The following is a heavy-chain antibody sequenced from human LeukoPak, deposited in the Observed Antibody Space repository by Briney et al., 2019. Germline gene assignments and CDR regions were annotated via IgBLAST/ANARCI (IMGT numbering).Heavy chain of an antibody. CDR2: INPNSGGP. CDR3: ARGVYCSRTTCTPDY. J-gene: IGHJ4*02. V-gene: IGHV1-2*07. CDR1: GYTFTDYY. D-gene: IGHD2-2*01. Sequence: ASVKVSCKASGYTFTDYYMHWVRQAPGQGLEWMGWINPNSGGPNYAHKFQDRVTVTRVPSISTAYMELSRLRSDDTAVYYCARGVYCSRTTCTPDYWGQGTLVTVSS.